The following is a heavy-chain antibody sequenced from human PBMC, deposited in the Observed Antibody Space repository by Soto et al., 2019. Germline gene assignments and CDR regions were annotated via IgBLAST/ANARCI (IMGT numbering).Heavy chain of an antibody. CDR1: GFTFSSYA. V-gene: IGHV3-33*01. CDR3: ARVNYYDSSGYYPGYYYYGMDV. CDR2: IWYDGSNT. D-gene: IGHD3-22*01. J-gene: IGHJ6*02. Sequence: GGSLRLSCAASGFTFSSYAMHWVRQAPGKGLEWVGFIWYDGSNTFYAESVKGRFTISRDNSKNTVYLQMNSLRAEDTAVYYSARVNYYDSSGYYPGYYYYGMDVWGQGTTVTVSS.